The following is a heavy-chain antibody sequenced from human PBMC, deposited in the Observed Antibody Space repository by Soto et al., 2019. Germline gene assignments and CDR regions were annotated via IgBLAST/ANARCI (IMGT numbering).Heavy chain of an antibody. V-gene: IGHV4-34*01. CDR3: ARGSGIVALPGELEDVNYDY. Sequence: QVQLQQWGAGLVKPSETLSLSCAVYGQSFSGHSWAWIRQSPGKGLEWIGEINESGSTYYNPSLKSRVTISAETSKNQFSLKLSSVSGADTAVYFCARGSGIVALPGELEDVNYDYWGQGTLVNVSS. D-gene: IGHD1-1*01. CDR2: INESGST. J-gene: IGHJ4*02. CDR1: GQSFSGHS.